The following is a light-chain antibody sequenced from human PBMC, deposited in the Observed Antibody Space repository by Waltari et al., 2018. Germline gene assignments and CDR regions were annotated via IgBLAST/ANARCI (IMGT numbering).Light chain of an antibody. CDR2: EVN. V-gene: IGLV2-8*01. Sequence: QSALTQPPSASWSPGQSVTISCTGTSSDFGGYNYVSWYQRHPGKAPKLMIYEVNKRPSGVPDRFSGSKSGNTASLTVSGLQAEDEAEYFCSSYAGSNNWVFGGGTKLTVL. J-gene: IGLJ3*02. CDR1: SSDFGGYNY. CDR3: SSYAGSNNWV.